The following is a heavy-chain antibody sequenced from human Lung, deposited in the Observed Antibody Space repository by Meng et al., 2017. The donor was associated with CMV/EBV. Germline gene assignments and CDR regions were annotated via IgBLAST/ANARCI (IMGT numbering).Heavy chain of an antibody. D-gene: IGHD1-26*01. V-gene: IGHV4-4*02. J-gene: IGHJ4*02. CDR1: GVSISSNIR. CDR2: IDDSGST. CDR3: ARGKQDAWELLAY. Sequence: QGQPHESGPGLVKPSGTLSLTCGVSGVSISSNIRWTWVRQPPGKGLEWIGDIDDSGSTNYNPSLNSRISISLDKSKNHFSLKVNSVTAADTAVYYCARGKQDAWELLAYWGQGALVTVFS.